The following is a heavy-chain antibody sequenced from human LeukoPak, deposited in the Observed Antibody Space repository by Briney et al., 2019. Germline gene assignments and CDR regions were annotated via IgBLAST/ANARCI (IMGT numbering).Heavy chain of an antibody. CDR2: ISTDGSST. CDR3: ARDGYDYSSGMGDS. Sequence: GGSLRLSCAASGFTFSSYWMHWVRQAPGKGLVWVSRISTDGSSTSYADSVKGRFTISRDNAKNTLYLQMNSLRAEDTAVYYCARDGYDYSSGMGDSWGQGTLVTVSS. V-gene: IGHV3-74*01. CDR1: GFTFSSYW. D-gene: IGHD6-19*01. J-gene: IGHJ4*02.